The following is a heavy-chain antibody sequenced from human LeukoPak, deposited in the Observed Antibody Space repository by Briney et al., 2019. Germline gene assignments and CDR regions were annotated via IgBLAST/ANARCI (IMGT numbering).Heavy chain of an antibody. CDR3: ARQRGDGYNSYDAFDI. D-gene: IGHD5-24*01. J-gene: IGHJ3*02. CDR2: IYYSGST. CDR1: GGSISSSSYY. V-gene: IGHV4-39*01. Sequence: SETLSLTCTVSGGSISSSSYYWGWIRQPPGKGLEWIGSIYYSGSTYYNPSLKSRVTISVDTSKNQFSLKLGPVTAADTAVYYCARQRGDGYNSYDAFDIWGQGTMVTVSS.